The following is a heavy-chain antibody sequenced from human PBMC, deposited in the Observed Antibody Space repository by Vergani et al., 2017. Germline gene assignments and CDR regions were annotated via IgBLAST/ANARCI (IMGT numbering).Heavy chain of an antibody. CDR2: SIPILGIT. Sequence: QVQLVQSGAEVKKPGSSVKVSCKASGGTFSSYAISWVRPAPGHGLEWMGRSIPILGITHYAQKFQGRLTITADKATSTAYMELSSLRSEDTAVYYCARGMDSSGYYFDYWGQGTLVTVSS. J-gene: IGHJ4*02. CDR1: GGTFSSYA. D-gene: IGHD3-22*01. CDR3: ARGMDSSGYYFDY. V-gene: IGHV1-69*04.